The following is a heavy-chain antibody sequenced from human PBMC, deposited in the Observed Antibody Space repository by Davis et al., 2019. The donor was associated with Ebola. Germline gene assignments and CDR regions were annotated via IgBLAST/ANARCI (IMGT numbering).Heavy chain of an antibody. D-gene: IGHD6-6*01. CDR2: ISWDGGST. J-gene: IGHJ6*02. Sequence: GESLNISCAASGFTSDDYTMHWLRQAPGKGLEWVSLISWDGGSTYYADSVKGRFTISRDNSKSSLNLQMNSLRTEDTALYYCAKEYSSSSDLYYYALDVWGQGTTVTVSS. V-gene: IGHV3-43*01. CDR3: AKEYSSSSDLYYYALDV. CDR1: GFTSDDYT.